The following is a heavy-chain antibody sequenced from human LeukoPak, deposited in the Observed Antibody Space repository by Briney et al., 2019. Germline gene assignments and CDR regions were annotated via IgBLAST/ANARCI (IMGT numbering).Heavy chain of an antibody. CDR2: ISYDGSNK. V-gene: IGHV3-30*18. D-gene: IGHD3-22*01. Sequence: PGRSLRLSCAASGFTFSSYGMHWVRQAPGKGLEWVAVISYDGSNKYYADSVKGRFTISRDNSKNTLYLQMNSLRAEDTAVYYCAKDEYYYDRALDYWGQGTLVTVSS. J-gene: IGHJ4*02. CDR1: GFTFSSYG. CDR3: AKDEYYYDRALDY.